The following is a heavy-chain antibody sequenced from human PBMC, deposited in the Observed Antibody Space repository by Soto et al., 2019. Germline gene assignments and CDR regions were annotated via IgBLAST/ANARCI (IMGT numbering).Heavy chain of an antibody. Sequence: QVQLQESGPGLVKPSQTLSLTYTVSGCSISSADYYWSWIRQPPGKGREWIGSTYYSGSTYYNPSLKSRVTIAVDTSKNQFSLKLSSVTAADAAVYYCARVSYYYGMDVWCQGTTVTVSS. V-gene: IGHV4-30-4*01. J-gene: IGHJ6*02. CDR2: TYYSGST. CDR1: GCSISSADYY. CDR3: ARVSYYYGMDV.